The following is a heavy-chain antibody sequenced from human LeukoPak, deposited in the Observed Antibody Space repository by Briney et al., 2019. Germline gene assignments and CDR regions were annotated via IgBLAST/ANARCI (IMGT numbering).Heavy chain of an antibody. Sequence: HPGGSLRLSCAASGFTFSSYWMNWARQAPGKGLEWVSGISGSGDNTYYADSVKGRFTISRDNSKNTLYVQVNSLGTEDTAAYYCAKGSYYDSSGSFYFDYWGQGTLVTVSS. V-gene: IGHV3-23*01. J-gene: IGHJ4*02. CDR2: ISGSGDNT. CDR3: AKGSYYDSSGSFYFDY. D-gene: IGHD3-22*01. CDR1: GFTFSSYW.